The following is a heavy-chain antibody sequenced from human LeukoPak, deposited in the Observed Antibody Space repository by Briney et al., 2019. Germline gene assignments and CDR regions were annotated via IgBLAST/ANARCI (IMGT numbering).Heavy chain of an antibody. V-gene: IGHV4-38-2*02. CDR2: IYHSGST. D-gene: IGHD3-10*01. Sequence: SETLSLTCTVSGYSISSGYYWGWIRQPPGKGLEWIGSIYHSGSTYYNPSLKSRVTISVDTSKNQFSLKLSSVTAADTAVYYCARGGYYGSGSEFDYWGQGTLVTVSS. CDR1: GYSISSGYY. J-gene: IGHJ4*02. CDR3: ARGGYYGSGSEFDY.